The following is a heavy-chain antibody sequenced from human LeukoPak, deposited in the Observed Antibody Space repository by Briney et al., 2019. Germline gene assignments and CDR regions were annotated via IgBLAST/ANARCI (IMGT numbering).Heavy chain of an antibody. V-gene: IGHV4-31*03. J-gene: IGHJ4*02. Sequence: SDTLSLTCTVSGGSISSGDYYWSWLRQRPGKGLEWIGYIYYSRSTYYNPSLESRVSISVDMSKNYFSLQLRTVTAGDTAVYYCARHHDYGDYTCVSFCGYRGQGTLVTVSS. CDR2: IYYSRST. CDR1: GGSISSGDYY. CDR3: ARHHDYGDYTCVSFCGY. D-gene: IGHD4-17*01.